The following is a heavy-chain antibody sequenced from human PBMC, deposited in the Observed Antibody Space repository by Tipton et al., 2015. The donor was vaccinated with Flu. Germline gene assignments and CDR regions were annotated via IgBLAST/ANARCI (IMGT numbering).Heavy chain of an antibody. D-gene: IGHD3-22*01. CDR3: AREAPGYYYDSSGNPGVDAFDI. CDR2: VYYSGTT. CDR1: GGSVNSGSYF. J-gene: IGHJ3*02. Sequence: GLVKPSETLSLTCTVSGGSVNSGSYFWTWIRRPPGGGLEWIGYVYYSGTTSYHPSLKSRVTVSVDTSKNQFSLKLTSVTAADTAVYYCAREAPGYYYDSSGNPGVDAFDIWGQGTVVTVSS. V-gene: IGHV4-61*01.